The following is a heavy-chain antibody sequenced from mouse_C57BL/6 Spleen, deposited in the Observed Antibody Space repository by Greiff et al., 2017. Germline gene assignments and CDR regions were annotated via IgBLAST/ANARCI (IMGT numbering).Heavy chain of an antibody. Sequence: QVQLQQSGPELVKPGASVKISCKASGYEFSSSWMNWVKQRPGKGLEWIGRIYPGDGDTNYNGKFQGKATMTADKSSSTAYMQLSSLTSEDSAVSVFASPSWCAYWGQGTLVTVSA. CDR1: GYEFSSSW. CDR3: ASPSWCAY. CDR2: IYPGDGDT. V-gene: IGHV1-82*01. J-gene: IGHJ3*01.